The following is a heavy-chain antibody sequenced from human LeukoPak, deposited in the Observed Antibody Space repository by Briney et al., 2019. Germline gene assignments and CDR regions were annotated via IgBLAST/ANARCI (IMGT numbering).Heavy chain of an antibody. D-gene: IGHD3-9*01. Sequence: GGSLRLSCAASGFTVSSNFMSWVCQAPGKGLEWVSVIYSGGSTYYADSVKGRFTISRDNSKNTLYLQMNSLRVEDTAVYYCALGLVTDYWGQGTLVTVSS. V-gene: IGHV3-66*01. CDR2: IYSGGST. CDR1: GFTVSSNF. J-gene: IGHJ4*02. CDR3: ALGLVTDY.